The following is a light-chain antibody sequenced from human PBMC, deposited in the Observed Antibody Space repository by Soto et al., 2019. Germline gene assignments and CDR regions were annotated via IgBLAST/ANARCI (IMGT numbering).Light chain of an antibody. CDR2: GAS. Sequence: GSQSVSRNFAWYQHKXGQPPRLLITGASXRDNAVPARSSGSASGTEFTLTISSLQSEDFAVYYCQQYDYWPRTHGPGTKVEI. V-gene: IGKV3-15*01. CDR3: QQYDYWPRT. CDR1: QSVSRN. J-gene: IGKJ1*01.